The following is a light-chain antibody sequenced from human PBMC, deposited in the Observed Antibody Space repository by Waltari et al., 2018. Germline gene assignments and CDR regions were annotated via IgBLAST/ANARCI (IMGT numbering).Light chain of an antibody. CDR2: EVS. Sequence: QSALTQPASVSGSPGQSITIPCTGTSSDVGSYNLVSWYQQHPGKAPKLMLYEVSKRPSGVSNRFSGSKSGNTASLTISGLQAEDEADYYCCSYAGSSTPYVFGTGTKVTVL. CDR3: CSYAGSSTPYV. CDR1: SSDVGSYNL. J-gene: IGLJ1*01. V-gene: IGLV2-23*02.